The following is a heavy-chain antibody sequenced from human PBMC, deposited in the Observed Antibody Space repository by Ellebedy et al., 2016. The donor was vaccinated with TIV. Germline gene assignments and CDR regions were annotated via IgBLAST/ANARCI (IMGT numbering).Heavy chain of an antibody. V-gene: IGHV3-7*01. D-gene: IGHD2-2*01. J-gene: IGHJ6*02. CDR1: EFTFSSYW. CDR2: IKQDGGEK. Sequence: GESLKISCAASEFTFSSYWMSWVRQAPGKGLEWVANIKQDGGEKYYVDSVKGRFTISRDNAKNSLYLQMNSLRAEDTAVYYCAKTLVPALFGNYYFYALDVWGQGTTVTVSS. CDR3: AKTLVPALFGNYYFYALDV.